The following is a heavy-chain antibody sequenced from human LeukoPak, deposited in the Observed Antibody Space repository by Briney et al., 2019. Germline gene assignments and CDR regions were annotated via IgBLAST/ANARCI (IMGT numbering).Heavy chain of an antibody. CDR3: ARGDGDYAVDY. J-gene: IGHJ4*02. Sequence: PGRSLRLSCAASGFTFSSYVMHWVRQAPGKGLEWVAVMSYDGSNKYYADSVKGRFTISRDNSKNTLYLQMNSLRPENTAVYYCARGDGDYAVDYWGQGTLVTVSS. V-gene: IGHV3-30-3*01. CDR1: GFTFSSYV. CDR2: MSYDGSNK. D-gene: IGHD4-17*01.